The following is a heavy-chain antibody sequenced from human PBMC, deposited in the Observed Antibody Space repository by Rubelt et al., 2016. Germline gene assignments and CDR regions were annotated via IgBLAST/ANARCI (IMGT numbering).Heavy chain of an antibody. V-gene: IGHV1-8*01. D-gene: IGHD3-9*01. CDR3: ARVTRLRYFDWLPARIFDY. J-gene: IGHJ4*02. Sequence: GYAQKFQGRVTMTRNTSISTAYMELSSLRSEDTAVYYCARVTRLRYFDWLPARIFDYWGQGTLVTVSS.